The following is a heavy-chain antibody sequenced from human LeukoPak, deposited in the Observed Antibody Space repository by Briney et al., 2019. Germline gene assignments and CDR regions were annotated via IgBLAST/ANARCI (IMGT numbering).Heavy chain of an antibody. D-gene: IGHD2-2*01. CDR3: ARGLNRHQAYFDY. J-gene: IGHJ4*02. Sequence: TSETLSLTCAVYGXSFSGYYGSWIRQPPGKGLEWIGEINHSGSTNYNPSLKSRVTISVDTSKNQFSLKLSSVTAADTAVYYCARGLNRHQAYFDYWGQGTLVTVSS. CDR1: GXSFSGYY. V-gene: IGHV4-34*01. CDR2: INHSGST.